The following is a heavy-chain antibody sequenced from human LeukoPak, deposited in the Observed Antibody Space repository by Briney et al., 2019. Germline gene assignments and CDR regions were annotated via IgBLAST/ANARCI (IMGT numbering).Heavy chain of an antibody. J-gene: IGHJ5*02. CDR1: GGSFSGYY. CDR3: ARVGSGSNFRIFNWFDP. Sequence: SETLSLTCAVSGGSFSGYYCTWVRQPPRQGQELIGEVNHGGSTNYNPSPKSRVTISVDTSKKKFSLKLSSVTAADTAVYYCARVGSGSNFRIFNWFDPRGQGTLVTVSS. V-gene: IGHV4-34*01. D-gene: IGHD3-3*01. CDR2: VNHGGST.